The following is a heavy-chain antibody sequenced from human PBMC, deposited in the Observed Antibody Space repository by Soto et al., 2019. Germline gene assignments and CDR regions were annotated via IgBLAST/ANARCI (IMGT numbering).Heavy chain of an antibody. V-gene: IGHV3-48*01. CDR1: GFAFSDYN. CDR2: ISSSGDTV. J-gene: IGHJ1*01. CDR3: AREPISGFDLDR. D-gene: IGHD5-12*01. Sequence: GGSLRLSCAASGFAFSDYNMNWVRQGPGKGVEWVSYISSSGDTVYYAESVRGRFTISRDNARNSLYLQMNSLRVDDTAVYYWAREPISGFDLDRWGQGTLVTVSS.